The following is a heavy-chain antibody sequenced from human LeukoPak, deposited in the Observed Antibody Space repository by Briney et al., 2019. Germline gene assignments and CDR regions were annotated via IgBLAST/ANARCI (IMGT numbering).Heavy chain of an antibody. J-gene: IGHJ4*02. CDR2: ISYDGSNK. V-gene: IGHV3-30*04. CDR1: GLPFSSCA. CDR3: ASSGSFYFPFDY. Sequence: GGSLRLSCAASGLPFSSCAMHWVRKAPGKGLEWVAVISYDGSNKYYVDSVMGRFTISRDNSKNTLYLQMNSLRVEDTAVYYCASSGSFYFPFDYWGQGTLVTVSS. D-gene: IGHD1-26*01.